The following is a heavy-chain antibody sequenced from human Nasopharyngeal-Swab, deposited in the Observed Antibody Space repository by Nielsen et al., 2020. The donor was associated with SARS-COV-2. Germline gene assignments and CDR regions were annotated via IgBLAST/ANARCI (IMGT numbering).Heavy chain of an antibody. Sequence: ASVKVSCKASGYTFTSYAMNWVRQAPGQGLEWMGWINTNTGNPTYAQGFTGRFVFPLDTSVSTAYLQISSLKAEDTAVYYCASKRSGDYDFWSGYYSPDDYYYYYYMDVWGKGTTVTVSS. CDR2: INTNTGNP. CDR1: GYTFTSYA. J-gene: IGHJ6*03. D-gene: IGHD3-3*01. V-gene: IGHV7-4-1*02. CDR3: ASKRSGDYDFWSGYYSPDDYYYYYYMDV.